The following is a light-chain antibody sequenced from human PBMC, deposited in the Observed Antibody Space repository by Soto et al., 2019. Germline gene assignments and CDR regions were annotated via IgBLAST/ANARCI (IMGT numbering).Light chain of an antibody. CDR3: QQYGSSPLYT. J-gene: IGKJ2*01. CDR1: QNINSSY. CDR2: GAS. V-gene: IGKV3-20*01. Sequence: EIVLTQSPGTLSLSPGERATLSCRASQNINSSYLAWYQQKPGQAPRLLIYGASSRATGIPDRFSGSGSGTDFTLTISRLEPEDLVVYYCQQYGSSPLYTFGQGTKLEIK.